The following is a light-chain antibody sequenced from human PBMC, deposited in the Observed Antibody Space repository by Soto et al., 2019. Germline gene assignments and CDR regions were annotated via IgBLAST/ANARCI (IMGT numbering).Light chain of an antibody. CDR1: SSDVGGYNF. V-gene: IGLV2-14*03. CDR2: DVS. CDR3: SSYTTYTTGTPLV. Sequence: HSALTQPVSVSGSPLQSITISCTGTSSDVGGYNFVSWYQQHPGKAPKLMIYDVSNRPSGVSDRFSGSKSGDTASLSISGLQAEDEADYFCSSYTTYTTGTPLVFGTGTKVTVL. J-gene: IGLJ1*01.